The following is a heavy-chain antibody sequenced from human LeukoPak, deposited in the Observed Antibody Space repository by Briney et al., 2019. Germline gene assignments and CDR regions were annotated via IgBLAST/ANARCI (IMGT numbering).Heavy chain of an antibody. CDR3: ARAPFTMIVDNWFDP. J-gene: IGHJ5*02. Sequence: SETLSLTCTVSGGSISSYYWSWIRQPPGKGLEWIGYIYYSGSTNYNPSLKSRVTISVDTSKNQFSLKLSSVTAADTAVYYCARAPFTMIVDNWFDPWGQGTLVTVSS. D-gene: IGHD3-22*01. CDR1: GGSISSYY. CDR2: IYYSGST. V-gene: IGHV4-59*08.